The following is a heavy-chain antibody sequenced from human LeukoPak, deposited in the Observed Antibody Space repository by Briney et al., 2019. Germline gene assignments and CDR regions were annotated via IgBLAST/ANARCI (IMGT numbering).Heavy chain of an antibody. Sequence: PSETLSLTCTVSGYSISSGYYWGWIRQPPGKGLEWIGSIYHSGSTYYNPSLKSRVTISVDTSKNQFSLKLSSVTAADTAVYYCARGIAIDFWSGYYFGWFDPWGQGTLVTVSS. CDR1: GYSISSGYY. CDR2: IYHSGST. V-gene: IGHV4-38-2*02. J-gene: IGHJ5*02. CDR3: ARGIAIDFWSGYYFGWFDP. D-gene: IGHD3-3*01.